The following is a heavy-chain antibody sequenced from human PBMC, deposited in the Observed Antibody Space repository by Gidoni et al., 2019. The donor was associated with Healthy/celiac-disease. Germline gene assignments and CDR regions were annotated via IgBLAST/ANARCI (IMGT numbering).Heavy chain of an antibody. CDR2: IDYSWST. J-gene: IGHJ6*02. D-gene: IGHD2-2*01. V-gene: IGHV4-39*07. Sequence: QLQLQESGPGLVEPAETLSLHCTVSGGSISSSSYYWGWLRQPPGKGLEWIGSIDYSWSTYYNPSLKSRVTISVDTSKTQSSRKLSSVTAADTAVYYCARDLRRVPAAMYVWGQGTTVTVSS. CDR3: ARDLRRVPAAMYV. CDR1: GGSISSSSYY.